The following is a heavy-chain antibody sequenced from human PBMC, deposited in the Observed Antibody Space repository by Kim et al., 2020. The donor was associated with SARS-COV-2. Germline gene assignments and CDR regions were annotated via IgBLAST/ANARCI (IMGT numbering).Heavy chain of an antibody. J-gene: IGHJ4*02. CDR2: ISYSGNP. V-gene: IGHV4-31*03. Sequence: SETLSLTCSVSGGSIRSGGKFWTWIRQHPAKGLEWIGYISYSGNPHYSPSLRSRISISLQTSENQFSLELTSVTAADTAVYYCARGQPRDYWGQGILVT. CDR1: GGSIRSGGKF. CDR3: ARGQPRDY. D-gene: IGHD2-2*01.